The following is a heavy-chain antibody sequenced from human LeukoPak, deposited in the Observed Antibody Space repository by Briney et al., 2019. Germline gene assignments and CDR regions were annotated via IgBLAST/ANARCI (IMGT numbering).Heavy chain of an antibody. J-gene: IGHJ3*02. CDR3: ARLGSYGLAFDI. D-gene: IGHD5-18*01. CDR2: IYHSGST. CDR1: GGSISGSNW. V-gene: IGHV4-4*02. Sequence: SETLSLTCAVSGGSISGSNWWSWVRQPPGKGLEWIGEIYHSGSTNYNPSLKSRVTISVDRSKNQFSLKLSSVTAADTAVYYCARLGSYGLAFDIWGQGTMVTVSS.